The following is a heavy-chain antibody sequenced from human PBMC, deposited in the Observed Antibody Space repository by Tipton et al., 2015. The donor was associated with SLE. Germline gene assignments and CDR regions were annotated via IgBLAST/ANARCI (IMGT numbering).Heavy chain of an antibody. D-gene: IGHD6-13*01. Sequence: TLSLTCTVSGGSISSYYWSWIRQPAGKGLEWIGSIYHSGSTYYNPSLKSRVTISVDTSKNQFSLKLSSVTAADTAVYYCARCGQQLVTDYSFQHWGQGTLVTVSS. CDR3: ARCGQQLVTDYSFQH. J-gene: IGHJ1*01. CDR1: GGSISSYY. CDR2: IYHSGST. V-gene: IGHV4-4*07.